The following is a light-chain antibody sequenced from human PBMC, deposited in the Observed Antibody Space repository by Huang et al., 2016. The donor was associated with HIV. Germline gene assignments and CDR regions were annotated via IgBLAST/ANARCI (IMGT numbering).Light chain of an antibody. CDR2: GAS. J-gene: IGKJ4*01. CDR3: QQYNNWPLT. V-gene: IGKV3-15*01. Sequence: EKVMTQSPATLSVSPGERATLSCRASQSVTSSLAWYQQKPGQAPRLLIYGASTRATGIPAWFSGSGSGTEFTLTISSLQSEDFAVYYCQQYNNWPLTFGGGTKVEIK. CDR1: QSVTSS.